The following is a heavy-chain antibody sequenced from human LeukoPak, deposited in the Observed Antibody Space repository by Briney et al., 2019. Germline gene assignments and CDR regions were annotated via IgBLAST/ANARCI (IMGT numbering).Heavy chain of an antibody. CDR1: GGSISSYY. CDR2: IYYSGST. Sequence: PSETLSLTCTVSGGSISSYYWSWIRQPPGKGLEWIGYIYYSGSTNYNPSLKSRVTISVDTSKNQFSLKLSSVTAADTAVYYCARRSSYCSGGSCYRLRGYWFDPWGQGTLVTVSS. J-gene: IGHJ5*02. V-gene: IGHV4-59*08. CDR3: ARRSSYCSGGSCYRLRGYWFDP. D-gene: IGHD2-15*01.